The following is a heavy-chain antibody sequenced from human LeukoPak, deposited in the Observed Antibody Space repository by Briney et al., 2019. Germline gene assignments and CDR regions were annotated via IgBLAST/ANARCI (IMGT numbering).Heavy chain of an antibody. CDR1: GFTVSSNY. Sequence: GGSLRLSCAASGFTVSSNYMSWVRQAPGKGLEWVSVIYSGGSTYYADSVRGRFTISRHNSKNTLYLQMNSLRAEDTAVYYCARSRPYDYVWGSYRQYYFDYWGQGTLVTVSS. V-gene: IGHV3-53*04. CDR3: ARSRPYDYVWGSYRQYYFDY. CDR2: IYSGGST. D-gene: IGHD3-16*02. J-gene: IGHJ4*02.